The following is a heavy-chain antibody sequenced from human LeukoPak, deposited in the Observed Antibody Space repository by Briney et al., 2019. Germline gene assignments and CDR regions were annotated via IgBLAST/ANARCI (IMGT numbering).Heavy chain of an antibody. D-gene: IGHD6-6*01. CDR2: INPNSGDT. Sequence: ASVTVSFKSSGYTFTWYYMHWVRQAPGQGLEWMGLINPNSGDTNYAQKFQRRLTMTRDTSISTPYMELSSLRADDTAVYYCARHSTSSWSWFDPWGQGTLVTVSS. J-gene: IGHJ5*02. CDR3: ARHSTSSWSWFDP. V-gene: IGHV1-2*02. CDR1: GYTFTWYY.